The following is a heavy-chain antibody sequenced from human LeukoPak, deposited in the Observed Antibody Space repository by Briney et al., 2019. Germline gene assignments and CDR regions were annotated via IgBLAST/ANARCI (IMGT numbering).Heavy chain of an antibody. Sequence: SGPTLVNPTQTLTLTCTFSGFSLSTSDVGVGWFRQPPGKALEWLALTYWSDDKHYSPSLKSRLSVSKDTSKNQLVHTMTNMDPVHTATYYCVHYLVTGDRGFDGWGQGTLVTVSS. V-gene: IGHV2-5*01. D-gene: IGHD7-27*01. CDR3: VHYLVTGDRGFDG. J-gene: IGHJ4*02. CDR2: TYWSDDK. CDR1: GFSLSTSDVG.